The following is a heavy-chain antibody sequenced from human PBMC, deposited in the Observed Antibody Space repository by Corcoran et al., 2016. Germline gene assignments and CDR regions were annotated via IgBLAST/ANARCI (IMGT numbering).Heavy chain of an antibody. CDR2: INAANGNA. J-gene: IGHJ4*02. D-gene: IGHD3-3*01. Sequence: QVQLVQSGAEVKKPGASVKVSCKASGYTFSDYAIHWVRQAPGQRLEWMGWINAANGNAKSSQKFQGRVTITRDTSASTAYMELSSLRSEDTAGYHGGRTTSATVDFWCGYCTGCYFDYCGQGTLVTVSS. CDR3: GRTTSATVDFWCGYCTGCYFDY. CDR1: GYTFSDYA. V-gene: IGHV1-3*01.